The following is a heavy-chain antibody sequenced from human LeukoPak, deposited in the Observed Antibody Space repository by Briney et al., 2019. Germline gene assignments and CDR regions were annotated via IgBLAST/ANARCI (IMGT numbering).Heavy chain of an antibody. J-gene: IGHJ6*03. CDR1: GGSISSYY. V-gene: IGHV4-4*07. CDR2: IYSGGNT. CDR3: ARVPAATTNYYYYMDV. Sequence: SETLSLTCTVSGGSISSYYWSWIRQPAGKGLEWIGRIYSGGNTNYNPSLKSRVTMSVDTSKNQFSLKLSSVTAADTAVYYCARVPAATTNYYYYMDVWGKGKPCSVSS. D-gene: IGHD2-2*01.